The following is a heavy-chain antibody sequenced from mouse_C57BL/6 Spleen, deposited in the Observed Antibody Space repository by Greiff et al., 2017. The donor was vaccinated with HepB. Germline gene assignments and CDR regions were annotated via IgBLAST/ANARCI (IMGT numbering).Heavy chain of an antibody. CDR1: GYSITSGYY. J-gene: IGHJ4*01. Sequence: VQLKESGPGLVKPSQSLSLTCSVTGYSITSGYYWNWIRQFPGNKLEWMGYISYDGSNNYNPSLKNRISITRDTSKNQFFLKLNSVTTEDTATYYCARDADDYYAMDYWGQGTSVTVSS. CDR3: ARDADDYYAMDY. V-gene: IGHV3-6*01. CDR2: ISYDGSN.